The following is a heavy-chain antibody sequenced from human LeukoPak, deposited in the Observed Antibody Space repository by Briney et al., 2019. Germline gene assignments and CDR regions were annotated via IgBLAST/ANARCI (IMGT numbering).Heavy chain of an antibody. CDR1: GGTFSNYA. CDR2: IIPIFGTA. D-gene: IGHD3-22*01. V-gene: IGHV1-69*13. J-gene: IGHJ4*02. Sequence: GASVKVSCKASGGTFSNYAISWVRQAPGQGLEWMGGIIPIFGTANYAQKFQGRVTITADESTSTAYMELSSLRSEDTAVYYCARDYYDSSGVLTDYWGQGTLVTVSS. CDR3: ARDYYDSSGVLTDY.